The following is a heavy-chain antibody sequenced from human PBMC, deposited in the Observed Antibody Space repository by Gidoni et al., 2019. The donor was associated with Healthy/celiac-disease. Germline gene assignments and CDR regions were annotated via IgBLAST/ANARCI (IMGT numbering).Heavy chain of an antibody. CDR1: GGSISSGDYY. J-gene: IGHJ4*02. Sequence: QVQLQESGPGLVKPSQTLSLTCTVSGGSISSGDYYWSWIRQPPGKGLEWIGYIYYSGSTYYNPSLKSRVTISVDTSKNQFSLKLSSVTAADTAVYYCARGGDSGYDYHFLLRWGQGTLVTVSS. D-gene: IGHD5-12*01. V-gene: IGHV4-30-4*01. CDR3: ARGGDSGYDYHFLLR. CDR2: IYYSGST.